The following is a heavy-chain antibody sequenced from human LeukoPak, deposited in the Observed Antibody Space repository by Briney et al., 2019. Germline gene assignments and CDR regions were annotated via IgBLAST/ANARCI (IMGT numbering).Heavy chain of an antibody. CDR1: GYTFTSYG. J-gene: IGHJ4*02. Sequence: ASVKVSCKASGYTFTSYGISWVRQAPGQGLEWMGWISAYNGNTNYAQKLQGRVTMTTDTSTSTAYMELRSLRSDDTAVYYCARWFPRYYYDSSGYYYFDYWGQGTLVTVSS. CDR3: ARWFPRYYYDSSGYYYFDY. CDR2: ISAYNGNT. D-gene: IGHD3-22*01. V-gene: IGHV1-18*01.